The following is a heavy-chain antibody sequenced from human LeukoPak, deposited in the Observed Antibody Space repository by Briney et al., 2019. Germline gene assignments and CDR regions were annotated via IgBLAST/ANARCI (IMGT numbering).Heavy chain of an antibody. CDR3: ARQDWDDAFDI. V-gene: IGHV3-30*04. J-gene: IGHJ3*02. D-gene: IGHD3/OR15-3a*01. CDR2: ISYDGSNQ. CDR1: GFTFSSYT. Sequence: GGSLRLSCAASGFTFSSYTMHWVRQAPGKGLEWVAVISYDGSNQYYADSVKGRFTISRDNSKNTLYLQMNSLRAEDTAVYYCARQDWDDAFDIWGQGTMVTVSS.